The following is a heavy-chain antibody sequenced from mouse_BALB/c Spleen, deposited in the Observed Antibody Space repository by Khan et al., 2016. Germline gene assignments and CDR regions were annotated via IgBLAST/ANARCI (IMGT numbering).Heavy chain of an antibody. V-gene: IGHV1-31*01. Sequence: VQLQQPGPELVKPGASVKISCKASGYSFTGYYMHWVKQSHVKSLEWIGRINPYNGATSYNQNFKDKASLTVDKSSSTAYMELHSLTSEDSAVXYCARERPGFAYWGQGTLVTVSA. J-gene: IGHJ3*01. CDR2: INPYNGAT. CDR1: GYSFTGYY. CDR3: ARERPGFAY.